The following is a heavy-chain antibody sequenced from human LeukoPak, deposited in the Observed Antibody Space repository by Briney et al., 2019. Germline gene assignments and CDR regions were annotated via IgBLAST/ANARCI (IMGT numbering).Heavy chain of an antibody. D-gene: IGHD2-2*01. CDR1: GFTFSSYG. V-gene: IGHV3-30*18. CDR3: AKESTLGVYYFDY. J-gene: IGHJ4*02. CDR2: ILYDGSNK. Sequence: GGSLRLSCAASGFTFSSYGMHWARQAPGKGLEWVAVILYDGSNKYYADSVKGRFTISRDNSKNTLYLQMNSLRAEDTAVYYCAKESTLGVYYFDYWGQGTLVTVPS.